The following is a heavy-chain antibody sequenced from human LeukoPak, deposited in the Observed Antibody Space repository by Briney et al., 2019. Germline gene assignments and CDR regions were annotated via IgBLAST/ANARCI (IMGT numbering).Heavy chain of an antibody. D-gene: IGHD4-17*01. J-gene: IGHJ3*02. CDR3: ARVHDYGDYPGAFDI. CDR1: GFTFSSYA. V-gene: IGHV3-30*04. Sequence: PGGSLRLSCAASGFTFSSYAMHWVRQAPGKGLEWVAVISYDGSNKYYADSVKGRFTISRDNSKNTLYLQMNSLRAEDTAVYYCARVHDYGDYPGAFDIWGQGTMVTVSS. CDR2: ISYDGSNK.